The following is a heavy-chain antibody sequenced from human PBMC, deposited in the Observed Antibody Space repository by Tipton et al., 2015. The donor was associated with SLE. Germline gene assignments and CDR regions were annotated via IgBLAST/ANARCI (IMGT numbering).Heavy chain of an antibody. CDR1: GFTFSNAW. D-gene: IGHD6-19*01. Sequence: SLRLSCAASGFTFSNAWMSWVRQAPGKGLEWVGRIKSKTGGGTTDYAAPVKGRFTISRDDSKNTLYLQMNSLRAEDTAVYYCAKDGDRIAVAGTYFDYWGQGTLVTVSS. CDR3: AKDGDRIAVAGTYFDY. V-gene: IGHV3-15*01. J-gene: IGHJ4*02. CDR2: IKSKTGGGTT.